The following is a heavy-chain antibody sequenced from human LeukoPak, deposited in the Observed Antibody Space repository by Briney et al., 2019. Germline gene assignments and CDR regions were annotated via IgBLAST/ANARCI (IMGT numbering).Heavy chain of an antibody. D-gene: IGHD1-26*01. Sequence: ASVEVSCKASGYTFTSYGISWLRQAPGQGLEWMGWISGYNGNTKYAQKLQGRVTMTTDTSTNTAYMELRRLRSDDTAVYYCARSPLPGATRVDFWGQGTLVTVSS. CDR2: ISGYNGNT. CDR1: GYTFTSYG. V-gene: IGHV1-18*01. CDR3: ARSPLPGATRVDF. J-gene: IGHJ4*02.